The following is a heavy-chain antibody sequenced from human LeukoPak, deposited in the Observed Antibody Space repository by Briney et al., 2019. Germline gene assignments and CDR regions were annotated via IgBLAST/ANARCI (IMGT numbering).Heavy chain of an antibody. D-gene: IGHD6-13*01. V-gene: IGHV1-69*05. J-gene: IGHJ4*02. CDR1: GGTFSNYA. CDR2: IIPLFGTA. CDR3: ARDGSGYSSSWFVFDY. Sequence: EASVEVSCKTSGGTFSNYAFNWVRQAPGQGLEWMGGIIPLFGTANYAQKFQGRVTMTRDTSISTAYMELSRLRSDDTAVYYCARDGSGYSSSWFVFDYWGQGTLVTVSS.